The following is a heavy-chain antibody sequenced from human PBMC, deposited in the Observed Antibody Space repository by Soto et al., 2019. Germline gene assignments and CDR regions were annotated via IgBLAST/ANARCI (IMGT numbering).Heavy chain of an antibody. V-gene: IGHV1-69*01. D-gene: IGHD6-13*01. CDR1: GGTFSSYA. CDR3: ARDEGRSSSWFGDYYGMDV. J-gene: IGHJ6*02. CDR2: IIPIFGTA. Sequence: QVQLVQSGAEVQKPGSSVKVSCKASGGTFSSYAISWVRQAPGQGLEWMGGIIPIFGTANYAQKFQGRVTITADESTSTAYMELSSLRSEDTAVYYCARDEGRSSSWFGDYYGMDVWGQGTTVTVSS.